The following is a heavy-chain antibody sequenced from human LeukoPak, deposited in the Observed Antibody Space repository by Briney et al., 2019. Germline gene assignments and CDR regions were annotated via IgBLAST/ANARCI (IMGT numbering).Heavy chain of an antibody. Sequence: SETLSLTCSVSGASISRNTYYWGWIRQSPGEGLEWIGTFYYTGSTYYNPSLKSRITISVDTSKNHFSLKLSSVTAADTAVYYCARANYYDSSGYYYNAFDIWGQGTMVTVSS. D-gene: IGHD3-22*01. CDR3: ARANYYDSSGYYYNAFDI. CDR1: GASISRNTYY. J-gene: IGHJ3*02. CDR2: FYYTGST. V-gene: IGHV4-39*02.